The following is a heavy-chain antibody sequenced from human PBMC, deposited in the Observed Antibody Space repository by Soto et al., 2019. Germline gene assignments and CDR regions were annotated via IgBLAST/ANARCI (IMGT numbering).Heavy chain of an antibody. CDR3: ARVYSHYDH. CDR2: IYYSGPT. CDR1: GGSVTRASNF. V-gene: IGHV4-61*01. J-gene: IGHJ5*02. D-gene: IGHD4-4*01. Sequence: PSETLSLTVTASGGSVTRASNFGSWIRQPPGKGLEWIGYIYYSGPTRYNPSLESRVTISIDSSKNQVSLNLTSVTAADTAVYYCARVYSHYDHWGRGTLVTVSS.